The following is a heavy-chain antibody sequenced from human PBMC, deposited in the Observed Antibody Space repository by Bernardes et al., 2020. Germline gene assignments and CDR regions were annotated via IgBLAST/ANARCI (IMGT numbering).Heavy chain of an antibody. Sequence: SETLSLTCSVSGDSVSSGRYYWSWVRQPPGKGLDWIGDIDNSGSTNDNPSLKSRVTISIDTSKNQFSLRLTSLTAADTAVYYCARASAPAANSHYYYHRMDVWGRGTTVTVSS. V-gene: IGHV4-61*01. CDR3: ARASAPAANSHYYYHRMDV. J-gene: IGHJ6*04. CDR2: IDNSGST. D-gene: IGHD2-2*01. CDR1: GDSVSSGRYY.